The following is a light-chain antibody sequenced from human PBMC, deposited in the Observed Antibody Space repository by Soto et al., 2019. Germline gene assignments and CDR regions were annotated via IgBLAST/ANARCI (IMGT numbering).Light chain of an antibody. J-gene: IGLJ3*02. CDR3: ATWDSSLSGGV. CDR1: SSNIGNNY. V-gene: IGLV1-51*01. CDR2: DSN. Sequence: QSVLTQPPSVSAAAGQKVTISCSGSSSNIGNNYVSWYQQFPGTAPKLLIYDSNKRPSGIPDRFSGSKSGTSATLGITGLQTGDEAVYCCATWDSSLSGGVFGGGTKLTVL.